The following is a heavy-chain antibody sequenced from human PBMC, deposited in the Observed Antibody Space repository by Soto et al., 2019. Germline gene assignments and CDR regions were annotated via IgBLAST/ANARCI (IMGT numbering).Heavy chain of an antibody. CDR2: INHSGST. CDR1: GGSFRGYS. CDR3: AKAVKYYDSTGYDAFAV. D-gene: IGHD3-22*01. V-gene: IGHV4-34*01. J-gene: IGHJ3*01. Sequence: PWETLSLTCAVYGGSFRGYSWSWIRQPPGKGLEWIGEINHSGSTNYNPSLKSRVTMSSDTSNNQFSLTLTSVTAADTAVYYCAKAVKYYDSTGYDAFAVWGQGIMVTVSS.